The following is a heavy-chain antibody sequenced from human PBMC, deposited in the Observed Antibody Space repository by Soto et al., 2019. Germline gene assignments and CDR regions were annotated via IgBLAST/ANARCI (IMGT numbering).Heavy chain of an antibody. CDR3: XKMYSGSYNYQYFGLDV. V-gene: IGHV3-64D*06. CDR1: GFTFSYYA. D-gene: IGHD1-26*01. J-gene: IGHJ6*02. Sequence: PGGSLRLSCSASGFTFSYYAMHWVRQAPGKGLEYVSTIGSNGGSTYHADSVKGRFTISRDNSKNTLYLQMSSLTAEDTAVYYCXKMYSGSYNYQYFGLDVWGQGTTVTVSS. CDR2: IGSNGGST.